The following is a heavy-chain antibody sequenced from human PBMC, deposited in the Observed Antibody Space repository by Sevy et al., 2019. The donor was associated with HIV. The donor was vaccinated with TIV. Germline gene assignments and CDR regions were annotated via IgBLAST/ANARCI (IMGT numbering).Heavy chain of an antibody. CDR2: ITLSGSTI. Sequence: GGSLRLSCTASGFTFSSYEMNWVRQAPGKGLEWVSYITLSGSTIYYADSVKGRFTSSRDNAKNSLYLQMNSLRAEDTAVYYCARDRQGITVAGTAIDYWGQGTLVTVSS. CDR3: ARDRQGITVAGTAIDY. CDR1: GFTFSSYE. V-gene: IGHV3-48*03. J-gene: IGHJ4*02. D-gene: IGHD6-19*01.